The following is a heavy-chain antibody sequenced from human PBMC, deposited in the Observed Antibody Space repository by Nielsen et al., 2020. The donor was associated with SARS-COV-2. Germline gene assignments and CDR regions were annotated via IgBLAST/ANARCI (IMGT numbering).Heavy chain of an antibody. V-gene: IGHV3-13*04. Sequence: GGSLTLSCAASGFTFRDYDMHWVRQPAGNGLEWVSSVESSGNTYYSGSVKGRFTVSRENANNSLYLQMKSLRAGDTAVYYCARLQHGYDYGRYYYFGLDVWSQGTTVTMSS. J-gene: IGHJ6*02. CDR2: VESSGNT. D-gene: IGHD4/OR15-4a*01. CDR1: GFTFRDYD. CDR3: ARLQHGYDYGRYYYFGLDV.